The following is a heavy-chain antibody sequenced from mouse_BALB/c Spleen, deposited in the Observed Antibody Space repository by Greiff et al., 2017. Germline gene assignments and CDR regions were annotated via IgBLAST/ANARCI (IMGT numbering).Heavy chain of an antibody. CDR1: GFSLTSYG. J-gene: IGHJ4*01. D-gene: IGHD1-1*01. CDR3: ASNYYGSSSYYYAMDY. V-gene: IGHV2-2*02. CDR2: IWSGGST. Sequence: VKLVESGPGLVQPSQSLSITCTVSGFSLTSYGVHWVRQSPGKGLEWLGVIWSGGSTDYNAAFISRLSISKDNSKSQVFFKMNSLQANDTAIYYCASNYYGSSSYYYAMDYWGQGTSVTVSS.